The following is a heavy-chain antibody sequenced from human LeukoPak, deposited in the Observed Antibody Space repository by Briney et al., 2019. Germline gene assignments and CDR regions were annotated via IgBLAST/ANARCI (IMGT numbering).Heavy chain of an antibody. CDR1: GGSISSSSYY. D-gene: IGHD2-2*01. Sequence: PSETLSLTCTVSGGSISSSSYYWGWIRQPPGKGLEWIGSIYYSGSTYYNPSLKSRVTISVDTSKNQFSLKLSSVTAADTAVYFCARQLVVVLPAEFDFWGQGTLVTVSS. V-gene: IGHV4-39*01. CDR2: IYYSGST. J-gene: IGHJ4*02. CDR3: ARQLVVVLPAEFDF.